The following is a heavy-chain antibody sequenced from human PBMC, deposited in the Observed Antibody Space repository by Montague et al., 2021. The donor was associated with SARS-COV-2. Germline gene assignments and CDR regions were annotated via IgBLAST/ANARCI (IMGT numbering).Heavy chain of an antibody. CDR1: GFSPSTSGVG. D-gene: IGHD3-10*01. Sequence: PALVKPTQTLTLTCTFSGFSPSTSGVGVGWIRQPPGKALEWLALIYWDDDKRYSPSLKSRLTITKDTSKNQVVLTMTNMDPVDTATYYCAHRRPGSGSYYFDYWGQGTLVTVSS. J-gene: IGHJ4*02. CDR3: AHRRPGSGSYYFDY. CDR2: IYWDDDK. V-gene: IGHV2-5*02.